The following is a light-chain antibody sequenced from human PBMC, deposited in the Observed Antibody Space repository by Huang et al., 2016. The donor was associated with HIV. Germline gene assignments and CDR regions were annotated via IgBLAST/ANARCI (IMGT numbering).Light chain of an antibody. Sequence: EIVMTQSPATLSASPGERATLSCRASQTISSNLAWYQQKPGQPPRLLIYDASTRVTAIPARFSGSGSGTEFTLTISSLQSEDVAVYYCQQYYNWPLYTFGQGSKLEIK. CDR2: DAS. CDR3: QQYYNWPLYT. CDR1: QTISSN. V-gene: IGKV3-15*01. J-gene: IGKJ2*01.